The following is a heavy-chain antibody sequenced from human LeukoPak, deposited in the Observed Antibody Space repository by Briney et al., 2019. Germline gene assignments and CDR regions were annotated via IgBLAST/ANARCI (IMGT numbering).Heavy chain of an antibody. J-gene: IGHJ4*02. CDR2: ISSSSSTI. D-gene: IGHD3-3*01. V-gene: IGHV3-48*01. CDR3: ARDVGVVKSYYFDY. Sequence: GGSLRLSCAASGFTFSSYSMNWVRQAPGKGLEWVSYISSSSSTIYYADSVKGRFTISRDNAKNSLYLQMNSLRAEDTAVFYCARDVGVVKSYYFDYWGQGTLVTVSS. CDR1: GFTFSSYS.